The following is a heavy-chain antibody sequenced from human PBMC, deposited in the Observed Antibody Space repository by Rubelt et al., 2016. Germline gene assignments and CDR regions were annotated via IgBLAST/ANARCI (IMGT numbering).Heavy chain of an antibody. J-gene: IGHJ4*02. CDR1: RGSVTTGAHY. CDR3: SRQGSGGRAFDH. Sequence: QMQLQESGPGLVRPSETLSLTCTISRGSVTTGAHYWGWIRQPPAKRLEWIGSISYSGSTNYSPSVKGRVTISIETSKHQFTRRRSSVTVADTAMYYCSRQGSGGRAFDHWCQGTLVTGSS. D-gene: IGHD1-26*01. CDR2: ISYSGST. V-gene: IGHV4-61*08.